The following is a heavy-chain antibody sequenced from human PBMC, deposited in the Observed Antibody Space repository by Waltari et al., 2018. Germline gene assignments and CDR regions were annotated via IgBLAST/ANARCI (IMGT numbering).Heavy chain of an antibody. V-gene: IGHV1-69*08. CDR3: ARVYCSGGSCYSGARGYFDY. CDR2: IIPTFGTA. D-gene: IGHD2-15*01. CDR1: GGTFSSYA. J-gene: IGHJ4*02. Sequence: QVQLVQSGAEVKKPGSSVKVSCKASGGTFSSYAISWVRQAPGQGLEWMGRIIPTFGTANYSQKFHGRVTITADKSTSTAYMELSSLRSEDTAVYYCARVYCSGGSCYSGARGYFDYWGQGTLVTVSS.